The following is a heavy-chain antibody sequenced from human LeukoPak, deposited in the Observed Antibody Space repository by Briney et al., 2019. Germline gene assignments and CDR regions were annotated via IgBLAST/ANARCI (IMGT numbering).Heavy chain of an antibody. V-gene: IGHV1-2*02. CDR3: ARELAAAGTSNYYYYMDV. D-gene: IGHD6-13*01. CDR1: GYTFNGYY. J-gene: IGHJ6*03. Sequence: ASVKVSCKASGYTFNGYYMHWVRQAPGQGLEWMGWINPNSGGTNYAQKFQGRVTMTRDTSISTAYMELSRLRSDDTAVYYCARELAAAGTSNYYYYMDVWGKGTTVTVSS. CDR2: INPNSGGT.